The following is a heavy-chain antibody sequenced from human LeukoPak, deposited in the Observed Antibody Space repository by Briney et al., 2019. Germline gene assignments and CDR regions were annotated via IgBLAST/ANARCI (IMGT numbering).Heavy chain of an antibody. V-gene: IGHV3-48*02. CDR1: EFTFSVYT. J-gene: IGHJ3*02. CDR3: ARIKAFDI. Sequence: GGSLRLSCTASEFTFSVYTMNWVRQAPGKGLEWVSYISSSSSTIYYADSVKGRFTISRDNAKNSLYLQMNSLRDEDTAVYYCARIKAFDIWGQGTMVTVSS. CDR2: ISSSSSTI.